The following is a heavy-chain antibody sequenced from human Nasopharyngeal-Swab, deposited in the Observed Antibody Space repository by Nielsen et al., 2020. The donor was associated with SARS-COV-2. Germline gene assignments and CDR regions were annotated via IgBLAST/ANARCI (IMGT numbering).Heavy chain of an antibody. Sequence: ESLKISCAASGFTFSSHWMHWVRQAPGKGLVWASRISEDGNITTYADSVKGRFTISRDNAKNTQFLQMHSLRADDTAIYYCASQLGHPDSWGQGTLVTVSS. CDR3: ASQLGHPDS. CDR1: GFTFSSHW. J-gene: IGHJ4*02. CDR2: ISEDGNIT. D-gene: IGHD2-2*01. V-gene: IGHV3-74*01.